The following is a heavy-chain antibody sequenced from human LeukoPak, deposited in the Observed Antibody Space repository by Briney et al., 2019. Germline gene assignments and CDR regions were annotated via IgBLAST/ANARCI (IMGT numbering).Heavy chain of an antibody. J-gene: IGHJ4*02. Sequence: GGSLRLSCAASGFTFSSYAMHWVRQAPGKGLGWVAVISYDGSNKYYADSVKGRFTISRDNSKNTLYLQMNSLRAEDTAVYYCARDSSSSLDYWGQGTLVTVSS. CDR1: GFTFSSYA. D-gene: IGHD6-6*01. CDR2: ISYDGSNK. CDR3: ARDSSSSLDY. V-gene: IGHV3-30-3*01.